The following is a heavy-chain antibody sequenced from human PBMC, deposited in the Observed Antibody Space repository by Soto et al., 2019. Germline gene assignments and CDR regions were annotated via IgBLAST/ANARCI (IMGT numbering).Heavy chain of an antibody. J-gene: IGHJ4*02. Sequence: GGSLRLSCAASGFTFSSYWMSWVRQAPGKGLEWVANIKQDGSEKYYVDSVKGRFTISRDNAKNSLYLQMNSLRAEVTAVYYCSRARYSGYDYSDDWGQRTPVTVS. V-gene: IGHV3-7*05. CDR3: SRARYSGYDYSDD. CDR2: IKQDGSEK. CDR1: GFTFSSYW. D-gene: IGHD5-12*01.